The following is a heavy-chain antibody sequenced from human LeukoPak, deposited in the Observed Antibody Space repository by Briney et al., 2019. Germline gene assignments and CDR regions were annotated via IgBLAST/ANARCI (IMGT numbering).Heavy chain of an antibody. CDR2: INPYSGGT. CDR1: GYTFTGYS. J-gene: IGHJ4*02. Sequence: ASVKVSCKASGYTFTGYSMHWVRQAPGQGLEWMGWINPYSGGTNYAQKFQGRVTMTRDTSTSTAYMELSSLRFDDTAVYYCARGVYGGNSHYWRQGPLVTVSS. V-gene: IGHV1-2*02. D-gene: IGHD4-23*01. CDR3: ARGVYGGNSHY.